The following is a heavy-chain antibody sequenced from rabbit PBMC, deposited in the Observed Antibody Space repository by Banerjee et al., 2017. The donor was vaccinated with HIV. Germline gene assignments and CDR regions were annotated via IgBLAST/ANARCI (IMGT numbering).Heavy chain of an antibody. D-gene: IGHD1-1*01. CDR1: GFTISSSYY. CDR3: AREGYPTNSGDFNL. V-gene: IGHV1S45*01. Sequence: QEQLEESGGGLVTPGGTLTLTCTASGFTISSSYYMDWVRQAPGKGLEWIGAIYAGSSGSTYYASWAKGRFTISKTSSTTVTLQMTSMTAADTATYFCAREGYPTNSGDFNLWGPGTLVTVS. CDR2: IYAGSSGST. J-gene: IGHJ4*01.